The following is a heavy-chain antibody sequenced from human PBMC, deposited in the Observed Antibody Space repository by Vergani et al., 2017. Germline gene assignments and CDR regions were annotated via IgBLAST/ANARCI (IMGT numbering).Heavy chain of an antibody. CDR3: AKNPGRSTTRNYYAMDV. CDR1: GFKFSYHY. Sequence: LEESGGGSVKPGGSLRLSCAASGFKFSYHYMIWIRQAPGRGLEWVSHISPGASTVSYTDSVTGRFTVSRDNDNNSLTLDMTTLRVEDTAVYYCAKNPGRSTTRNYYAMDVWGKGTTVTVSS. V-gene: IGHV3-11*04. D-gene: IGHD1-1*01. CDR2: ISPGASTV. J-gene: IGHJ6*04.